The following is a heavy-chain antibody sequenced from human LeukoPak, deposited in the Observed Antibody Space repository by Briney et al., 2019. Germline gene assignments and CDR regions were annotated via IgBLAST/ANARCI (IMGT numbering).Heavy chain of an antibody. V-gene: IGHV3-30*02. D-gene: IGHD1-1*01. CDR2: IRYDGSNK. CDR1: GFTFSSYG. CDR3: AKGTGTLLGGYYYYYMDV. Sequence: GGSLRLSCAASGFTFSSYGMHWVRQAPGKGLEWVAFIRYDGSNKYYADSVKGRFTVSRDNSKNTLYLQMNSLRAEDTAVYYCAKGTGTLLGGYYYYYMDVWGKGTTVTVSS. J-gene: IGHJ6*03.